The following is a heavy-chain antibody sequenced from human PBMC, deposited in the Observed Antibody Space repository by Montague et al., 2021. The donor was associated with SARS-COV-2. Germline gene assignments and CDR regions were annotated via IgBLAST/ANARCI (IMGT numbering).Heavy chain of an antibody. CDR2: INHSGST. CDR1: GGSFSGYY. CDR3: ARSLKQQWLRFPPGAFFGY. J-gene: IGHJ4*02. D-gene: IGHD6-19*01. Sequence: SETLSLTCAVYGGSFSGYYWSWIRQPPGKGLEWIGEINHSGSTNYNPSLKSRVTISVDTSKNQFSLKLSSVTAADTAVYYCARSLKQQWLRFPPGAFFGYWGQGTLVTVSS. V-gene: IGHV4-34*01.